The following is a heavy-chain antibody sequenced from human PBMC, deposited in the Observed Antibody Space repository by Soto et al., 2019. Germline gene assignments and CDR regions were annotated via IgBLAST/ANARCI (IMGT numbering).Heavy chain of an antibody. CDR1: GGTFSSYT. CDR3: ARDDCSSTSCYRLSY. CDR2: IIPILGIA. V-gene: IGHV1-69*04. Sequence: SVKVSCTASGGTFSSYTISWVRRAPGQGLEWMGRIIPILGIANYAQKFQGRVTITADKSTSTAYMELSSLRSEDTAVYYCARDDCSSTSCYRLSYWGQGTLVTVSS. J-gene: IGHJ4*02. D-gene: IGHD2-2*01.